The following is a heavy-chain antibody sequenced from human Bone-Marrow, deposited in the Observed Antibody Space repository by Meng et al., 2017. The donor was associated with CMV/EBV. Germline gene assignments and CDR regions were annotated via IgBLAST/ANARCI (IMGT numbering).Heavy chain of an antibody. Sequence: GESLKISCAASGFTFSSYSMNWVRQAPGKGLEWVSSISSSSSYIYYADSVKGRFTISRDNAKNSLYLQMNSLRAEDTAVYYCAREGYDFWSSYYLYYYYGMDVWGQGTTVTVSS. CDR2: ISSSSSYI. CDR1: GFTFSSYS. CDR3: AREGYDFWSSYYLYYYYGMDV. V-gene: IGHV3-21*01. D-gene: IGHD3-3*01. J-gene: IGHJ6*02.